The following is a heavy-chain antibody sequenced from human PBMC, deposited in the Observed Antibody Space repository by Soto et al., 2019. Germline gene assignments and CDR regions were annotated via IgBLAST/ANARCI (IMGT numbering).Heavy chain of an antibody. D-gene: IGHD3-3*01. CDR3: AAGVTTTIFGVVIIRADSGNYYYGMDV. J-gene: IGHJ6*02. CDR1: GFTFTSSA. Sequence: ASVKFSCKASGFTFTSSAVQWVRQARGQRLEWIGWIVVGSGNTNYAQKFQEIVTITRDMSTSTAYMELSSLRSEDTAVYYCAAGVTTTIFGVVIIRADSGNYYYGMDVWGQGTTVTVSS. V-gene: IGHV1-58*01. CDR2: IVVGSGNT.